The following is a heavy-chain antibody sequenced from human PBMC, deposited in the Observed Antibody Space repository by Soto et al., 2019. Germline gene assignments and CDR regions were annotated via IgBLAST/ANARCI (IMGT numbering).Heavy chain of an antibody. V-gene: IGHV3-64*01. CDR2: ITSNGGNT. CDR3: ARRIPFGYGMDV. CDR1: GFTFSSYA. D-gene: IGHD2-21*01. J-gene: IGHJ6*02. Sequence: EVQLVDSGGGLVQPGGSLRLSCAASGFTFSSYAMHWVRQAPGKGLEYVSVITSNGGNTDYASSVKGRFTISRDNSKNTLYLQMGSLRAEDMAVYYCARRIPFGYGMDVWGQGTTVTVSS.